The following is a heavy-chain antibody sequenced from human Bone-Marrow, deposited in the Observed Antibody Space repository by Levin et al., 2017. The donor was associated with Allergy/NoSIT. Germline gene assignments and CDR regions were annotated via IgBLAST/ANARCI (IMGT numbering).Heavy chain of an antibody. Sequence: GGSLRLSCAASGFTFTSYSIHWVRQAPGKGLEWVAVISHDGDKKHYADSVKGRFTISRDNSMKTVFLQMNSLRVEDTALYYCASSWRDFFHYSMNVWGQGTTVTVSS. V-gene: IGHV3-30-3*01. CDR1: GFTFTSYS. CDR3: ASSWRDFFHYSMNV. D-gene: IGHD1-1*01. J-gene: IGHJ6*02. CDR2: ISHDGDKK.